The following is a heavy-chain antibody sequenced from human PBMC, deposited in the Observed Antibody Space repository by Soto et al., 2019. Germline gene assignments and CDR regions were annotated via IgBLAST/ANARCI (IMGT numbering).Heavy chain of an antibody. D-gene: IGHD7-27*01. CDR3: ARAVDWGSDFAY. Sequence: EVQLVESGGGLVKPGGSLRLSCAASGFTFSSYSMHWFRQAPGKGLEWVSAISSSSSYIYYADSVKGRFTISRDNAKNSLYLQMNSLRAEDTAVYYCARAVDWGSDFAYWGQGTLVTVSS. V-gene: IGHV3-21*01. J-gene: IGHJ4*02. CDR2: ISSSSSYI. CDR1: GFTFSSYS.